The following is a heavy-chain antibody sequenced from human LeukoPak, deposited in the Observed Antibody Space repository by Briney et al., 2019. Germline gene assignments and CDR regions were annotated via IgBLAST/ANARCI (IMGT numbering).Heavy chain of an antibody. CDR2: IYTSGST. Sequence: SETLSLTCTVSGGSISSGSYYWSCIRQPAGKGLEWIGRIYTSGSTNYNPSLKSRVTISVDTSKNQFSLKLSSVTAADTAVYYCARDRMRYCSSTSCYYYYYMDVWGKGTTVTVSS. D-gene: IGHD2-2*01. CDR1: GGSISSGSYY. V-gene: IGHV4-61*02. J-gene: IGHJ6*03. CDR3: ARDRMRYCSSTSCYYYYYMDV.